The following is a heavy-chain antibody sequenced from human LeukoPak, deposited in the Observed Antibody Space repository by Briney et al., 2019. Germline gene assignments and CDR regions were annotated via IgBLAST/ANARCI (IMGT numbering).Heavy chain of an antibody. CDR3: ARGIAVGGAEYFQH. CDR2: IIPIFGTA. Sequence: SVKVSCKASGGTFSSYAISWVRQAPGQGLEWMGGIIPIFGTANYAQKFQGRVTMTTDTSTSTAYMELRSLRSDDTAVYYCARGIAVGGAEYFQHWGQGTLVTVSS. V-gene: IGHV1-69*05. CDR1: GGTFSSYA. J-gene: IGHJ1*01. D-gene: IGHD6-19*01.